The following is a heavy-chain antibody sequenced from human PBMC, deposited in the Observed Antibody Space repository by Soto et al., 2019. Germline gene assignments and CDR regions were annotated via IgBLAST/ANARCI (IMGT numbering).Heavy chain of an antibody. J-gene: IGHJ4*02. CDR3: ARERRYYDSSGYCDY. Sequence: SPPLSLPWGISGDSVASNGAPWNCIRQSPSGGLEWLGRTYYRSKWYNDYAVSVKSRMTINPDTSKNQFSLQLNSVTPEDTAVYYCARERRYYDSSGYCDYWGQGTLVTVSS. CDR1: GDSVASNGAP. CDR2: TYYRSKWYN. V-gene: IGHV6-1*01. D-gene: IGHD3-22*01.